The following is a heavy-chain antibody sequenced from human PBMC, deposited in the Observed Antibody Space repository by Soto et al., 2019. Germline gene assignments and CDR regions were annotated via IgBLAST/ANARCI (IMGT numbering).Heavy chain of an antibody. CDR2: INKDGDSI. CDR3: ARATDRYDFWSGYWQSGYYYGMDV. CDR1: VFTFNDYY. Sequence: KPGGSLRLSCAASVFTFNDYYMSWIRQAPGKGLEWVSYINKDGDSIHYADSVKGRFTVSRDNAKNSVYLQLNSLRAEDTAVYYCARATDRYDFWSGYWQSGYYYGMDVWGQGTTVTVSS. J-gene: IGHJ6*02. V-gene: IGHV3-11*01. D-gene: IGHD3-3*01.